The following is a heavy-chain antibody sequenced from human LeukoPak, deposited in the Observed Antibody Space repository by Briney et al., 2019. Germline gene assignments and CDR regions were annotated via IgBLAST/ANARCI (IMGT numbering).Heavy chain of an antibody. V-gene: IGHV4-39*01. J-gene: IGHJ4*02. CDR3: ARLRGGIQLWGD. CDR1: SGSFSSSSYY. Sequence: SETLSLTCTVSSGSFSSSSYYCGWIRQPPGMGLEWIATINYSGTTYYNPSLKSRVTTSVDTSKNQFSLKPTSVTAADTAVYYCARLRGGIQLWGDWGQGTQVTVSS. D-gene: IGHD5-18*01. CDR2: INYSGTT.